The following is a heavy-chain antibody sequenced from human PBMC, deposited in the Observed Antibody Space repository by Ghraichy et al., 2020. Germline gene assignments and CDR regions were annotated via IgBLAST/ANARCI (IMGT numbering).Heavy chain of an antibody. J-gene: IGHJ5*02. D-gene: IGHD1-14*01. V-gene: IGHV4-61*01. CDR2: IFYSGTT. Sequence: SETLSLTCTVSGGSVSSDNYYWTWIRQPPGKGLEWIGYIFYSGTTNYNPSLKSRVTMSLDTSKTQFSLKLSSVTAADTAVYYCARRITGAARERFDPWGQGTLVTVSP. CDR3: ARRITGAARERFDP. CDR1: GGSVSSDNYY.